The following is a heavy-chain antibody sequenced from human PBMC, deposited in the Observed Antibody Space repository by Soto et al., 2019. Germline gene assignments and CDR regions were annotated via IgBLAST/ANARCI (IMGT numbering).Heavy chain of an antibody. CDR1: SGSFSGYY. CDR3: GRGRDGYNWGSYYYYGMDV. J-gene: IGHJ6*04. CDR2: INHSGST. Sequence: SETLSLTCAVYSGSFSGYYWSWVRQPPGKGLEWIGEINHSGSTNYNPSLKSRVTISVDTSKNQFSLKLSSVTAADTAVYYCGRGRDGYNWGSYYYYGMDVGGKGTTV. V-gene: IGHV4-34*01. D-gene: IGHD3-16*01.